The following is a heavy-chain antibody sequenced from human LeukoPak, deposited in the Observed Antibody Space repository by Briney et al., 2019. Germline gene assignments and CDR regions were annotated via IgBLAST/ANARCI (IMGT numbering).Heavy chain of an antibody. CDR3: ARGVAGGSGSYLDY. CDR1: GGSISSSNW. J-gene: IGHJ4*02. Sequence: PSETLSLTRAVSGGSISSSNWWSWVRQPPGKGLEWIGEIYHSGTTNYNPSLKSRVTISIDKSKNQFSLKLSSVTAADTAVYYCARGVAGGSGSYLDYWGQGTLVTVSS. CDR2: IYHSGTT. V-gene: IGHV4-4*02. D-gene: IGHD3-10*01.